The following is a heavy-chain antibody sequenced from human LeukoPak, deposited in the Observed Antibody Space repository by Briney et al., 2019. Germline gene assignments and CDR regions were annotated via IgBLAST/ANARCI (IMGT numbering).Heavy chain of an antibody. J-gene: IGHJ6*03. V-gene: IGHV7-4-1*02. Sequence: ASVKVSCKASGYTFTSYAMNWVRQAPGQGLEWMGWINTNTGNPTYAQGFTGRFVFSLDTSVSTAYLQISSLKAEDTAVYYCATTPRSGSYYHYYYYMDVWGKGTTVTVSS. CDR1: GYTFTSYA. D-gene: IGHD1-26*01. CDR3: ATTPRSGSYYHYYYYMDV. CDR2: INTNTGNP.